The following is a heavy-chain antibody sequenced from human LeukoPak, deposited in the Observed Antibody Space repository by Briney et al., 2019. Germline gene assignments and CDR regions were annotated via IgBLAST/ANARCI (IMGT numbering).Heavy chain of an antibody. J-gene: IGHJ4*02. Sequence: PGGSLRLSCAASGFTFSSYAMHWVRQAPGKGLEWVAVISYDGSNKYYADSVKGRFTISRDNSKNTLYLQMNSLRAEDTAVYYCAKARNLDYYGSGRPFDYWGQGTLVTVSS. D-gene: IGHD3-10*01. CDR1: GFTFSSYA. CDR3: AKARNLDYYGSGRPFDY. CDR2: ISYDGSNK. V-gene: IGHV3-30*04.